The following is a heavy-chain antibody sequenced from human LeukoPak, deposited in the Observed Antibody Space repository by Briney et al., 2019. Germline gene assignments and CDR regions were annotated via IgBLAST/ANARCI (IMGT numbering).Heavy chain of an antibody. D-gene: IGHD2-15*01. V-gene: IGHV3-30*02. CDR3: AKPAPGAFDI. CDR2: IRYDGSNK. Sequence: GGSLRLSCAASGFTFSSYSMNWVRQAPGKGLEWVAFIRYDGSNKYYADSVKGRFTISRDNSKNTLYLQMNSLRAEDTAVNYCAKPAPGAFDIWGQGTMVTVSS. CDR1: GFTFSSYS. J-gene: IGHJ3*02.